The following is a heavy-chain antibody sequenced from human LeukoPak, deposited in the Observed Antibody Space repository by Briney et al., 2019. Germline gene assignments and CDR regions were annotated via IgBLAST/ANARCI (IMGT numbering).Heavy chain of an antibody. CDR1: GFTFSSYE. CDR3: ARQTLGATGYSAFDF. J-gene: IGHJ3*01. V-gene: IGHV3-48*03. Sequence: GGSLRLSCAASGFTFSSYEMNWVRQAPGKGLEWVSYISSSGSTVYYADSVKGRFTISRDNAKNSLYLQMNSLRAEDTAVYYCARQTLGATGYSAFDFWGQGTLVTVSS. D-gene: IGHD3-9*01. CDR2: ISSSGSTV.